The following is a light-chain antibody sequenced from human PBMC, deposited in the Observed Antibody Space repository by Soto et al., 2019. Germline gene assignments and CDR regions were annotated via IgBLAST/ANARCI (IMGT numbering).Light chain of an antibody. J-gene: IGLJ1*01. V-gene: IGLV2-8*01. CDR3: SSYAGSNKV. CDR1: SSDVGGYNY. Sequence: QSVLTQPPSASGSXXXXVTXXXXXTSSDVGGYNYVSWFQQHPGKAPKLMIYEVNKRPSGVPDRFSGSKSGNTASLTVSGLQAEDEADYYCSSYAGSNKVFGTGTKVT. CDR2: EVN.